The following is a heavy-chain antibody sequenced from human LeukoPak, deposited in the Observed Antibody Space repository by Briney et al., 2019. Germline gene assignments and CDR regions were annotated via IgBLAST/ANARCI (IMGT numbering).Heavy chain of an antibody. J-gene: IGHJ6*03. Sequence: PGGSLRLSCAASGFTFRSYEMNWVRQAPGKGLEWISYISTSGGTMYYADSVKGRFTISRDNAKNSLYLQMNSLRAEDTAVYYCAREHSGYDFPGRDYYYMDVWGKGTTVTVSS. CDR2: ISTSGGTM. D-gene: IGHD5-12*01. CDR1: GFTFRSYE. CDR3: AREHSGYDFPGRDYYYMDV. V-gene: IGHV3-48*03.